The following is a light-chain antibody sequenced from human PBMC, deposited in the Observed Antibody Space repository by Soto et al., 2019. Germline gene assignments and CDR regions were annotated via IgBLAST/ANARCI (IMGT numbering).Light chain of an antibody. CDR1: QTVGRDY. CDR2: GAS. CDR3: QQYASSPIT. V-gene: IGKV3-20*01. Sequence: EIVLTQSPGTLSLSPGERATLSCRASQTVGRDYLAWYQQKPGQAPRLLIYGASSRATGIPDRFSGSGSGTDFTLTISRLEPEDFAEFYCQQYASSPITFGGGTKVEIK. J-gene: IGKJ4*01.